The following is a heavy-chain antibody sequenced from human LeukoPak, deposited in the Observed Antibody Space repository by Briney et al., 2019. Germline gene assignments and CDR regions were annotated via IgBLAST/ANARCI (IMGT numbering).Heavy chain of an antibody. Sequence: PGGSLRLSCAASGFTFSSHTMRWVRQAPGKGPEWVSTIGVPGGGTYYADSVKGRFNISRDNSKNTLYLQMNSLRAEDPAVYYCARGMDYWGQGTLVTVSS. CDR1: GFTFSSHT. J-gene: IGHJ4*02. CDR3: ARGMDY. V-gene: IGHV3-23*01. CDR2: IGVPGGGT.